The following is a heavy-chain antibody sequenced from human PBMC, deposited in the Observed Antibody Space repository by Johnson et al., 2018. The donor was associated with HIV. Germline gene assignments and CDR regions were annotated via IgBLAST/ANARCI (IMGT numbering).Heavy chain of an antibody. J-gene: IGHJ3*02. CDR2: ISYDGGTT. CDR3: AKAEMTTVSRGAFDI. Sequence: QVLLVESGGGVVRPERSMRLSCAASGFSFSNYAIHWVRQAPGQGLECVAAISYDGGTTYYSDYVKGRFPISRDNSKNTMYLQMNSLRAEDTAVYYCAKAEMTTVSRGAFDIWGQGTMVTVSS. V-gene: IGHV3-30-3*01. CDR1: GFSFSNYA. D-gene: IGHD4-17*01.